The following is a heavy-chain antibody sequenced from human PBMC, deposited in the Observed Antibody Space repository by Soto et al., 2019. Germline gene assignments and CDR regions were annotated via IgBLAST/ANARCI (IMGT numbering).Heavy chain of an antibody. J-gene: IGHJ4*02. CDR2: IIPIFGTA. CDR1: GGTFSSYA. CDR3: AIYCSGGSCYSYYFDY. V-gene: IGHV1-69*13. Sequence: SVKVSCQASGGTFSSYAISWVRQAPGQGLEWMGGIIPIFGTANYAQKCQGRVTITADESTSTAYMELSSLRSEDTAVYYCAIYCSGGSCYSYYFDYWGQGTLVTVSS. D-gene: IGHD2-15*01.